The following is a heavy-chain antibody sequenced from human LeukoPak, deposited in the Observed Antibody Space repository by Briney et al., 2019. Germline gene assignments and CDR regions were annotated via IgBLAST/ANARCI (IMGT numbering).Heavy chain of an antibody. D-gene: IGHD2-15*01. J-gene: IGHJ6*03. CDR3: AKGSDAWPNCSGGSCYSYYYYYYMDV. CDR2: ISGSGGST. CDR1: GFTFSSYA. V-gene: IGHV3-23*01. Sequence: GGSLRLSCAASGFTFSSYAMSWVGQAPGKGLEGVSAISGSGGSTYYADSVKGRFTISRDNSKDTLYLQMQSLRAEDTAVYYCAKGSDAWPNCSGGSCYSYYYYYYMDVWGKGTTVTVSS.